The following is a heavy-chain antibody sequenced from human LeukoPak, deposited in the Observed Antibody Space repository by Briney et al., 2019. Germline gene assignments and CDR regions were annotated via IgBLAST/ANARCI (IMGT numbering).Heavy chain of an antibody. CDR3: ARGDQGYFDY. CDR2: IYYSGST. Sequence: SGTLSLTCAVSGGSISSGGYSWSWIRQPPGKGLEWIGYIYYSGSTYYNPSLKSRVTISVDTSKNQFSLKLSSVTAADTAVYYCARGDQGYFDYWGQGTLVTVSS. V-gene: IGHV4-30-4*07. CDR1: GGSISSGGYS. J-gene: IGHJ4*02.